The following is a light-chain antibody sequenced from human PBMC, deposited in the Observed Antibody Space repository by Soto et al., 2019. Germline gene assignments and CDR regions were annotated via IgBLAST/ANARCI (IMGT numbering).Light chain of an antibody. CDR3: ETWDNRLSAGV. Sequence: QSVLTQPASVSGSRGQSIIISCVGRNTDVGQDKSVSWYQQGPGKAPKLLIFEVTNRPSGVSNRFSGSRSGNTASLTISGLQPDDEGDYYCETWDNRLSAGVFGGGTKLTVL. CDR1: NTDVGQDKS. CDR2: EVT. V-gene: IGLV2-14*01. J-gene: IGLJ3*02.